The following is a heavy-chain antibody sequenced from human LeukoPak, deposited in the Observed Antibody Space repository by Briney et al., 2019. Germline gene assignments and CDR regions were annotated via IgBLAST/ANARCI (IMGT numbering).Heavy chain of an antibody. J-gene: IGHJ5*02. CDR3: ARDGSIAASLGP. CDR1: GGTFSSYA. CDR2: IIPIFGTA. Sequence: SVKVSCTASGGTFSSYAISWVRQAPGQGLEWMGGIIPIFGTANYAQKFQGRVTITTDESTSTAYMELNSLRSEDTAVYYCARDGSIAASLGPWGQGTLVTVSS. V-gene: IGHV1-69*05. D-gene: IGHD6-6*01.